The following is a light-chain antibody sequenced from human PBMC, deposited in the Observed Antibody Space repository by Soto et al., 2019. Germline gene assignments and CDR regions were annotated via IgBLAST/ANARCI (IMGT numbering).Light chain of an antibody. V-gene: IGLV2-14*03. CDR3: CSHSSSITWM. Sequence: QSALTQTASVSGSPGQSVTMSCTGTSSDAGGYNLVSWYQQHPGKAPKLIVHEVANRLSGVSGRFSGSKSGNTAFLTISGLQAEDEAVYYCCSHSSSITWMFGGGTKLTVL. J-gene: IGLJ3*02. CDR2: EVA. CDR1: SSDAGGYNL.